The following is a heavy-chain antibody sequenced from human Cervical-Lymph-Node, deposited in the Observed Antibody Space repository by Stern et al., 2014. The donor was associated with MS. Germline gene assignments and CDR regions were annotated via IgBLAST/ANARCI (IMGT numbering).Heavy chain of an antibody. Sequence: QVQLQESGPGLVKPSETLSLTCTVSGGSLRSYYWNWIRQAPGKGLEWLGFISLTGSVNYTPSLSSRVAMSVDTSKNQFSLTVSSVTAADTAVYYCAREGEYCSGSRCYPFLDYWGQGTLVTVSS. J-gene: IGHJ4*02. D-gene: IGHD2-15*01. CDR3: AREGEYCSGSRCYPFLDY. CDR2: ISLTGSV. CDR1: GGSLRSYY. V-gene: IGHV4-59*01.